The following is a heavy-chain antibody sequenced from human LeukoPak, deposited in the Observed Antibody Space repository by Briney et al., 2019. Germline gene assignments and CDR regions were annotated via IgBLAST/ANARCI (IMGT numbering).Heavy chain of an antibody. Sequence: SETLSLTCTVSGGSISSYYWSWIRQPAGKGLEWIGRIYTSGSTNYNPSLKSRVTMSVDTSKNQFSLKLSSVTAADTAVYYCARDPTYYYYYYMDVWGKGTTVTVSS. J-gene: IGHJ6*03. CDR1: GGSISSYY. CDR2: IYTSGST. CDR3: ARDPTYYYYYYMDV. V-gene: IGHV4-4*07.